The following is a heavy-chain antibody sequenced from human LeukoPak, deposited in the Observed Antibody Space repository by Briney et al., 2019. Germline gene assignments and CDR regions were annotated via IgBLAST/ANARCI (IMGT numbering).Heavy chain of an antibody. CDR1: GLAFSSYA. J-gene: IGHJ6*02. Sequence: PGGSLRLSCVASGLAFSSYAMYWVRQAPGKGLEWVAVISYDGSNEYYADSVKGRFTISRDNSKTTLYLQMNSLRTEDTAVYYCARGLGSSPPSPFYGMDVWGQGTTVTVSS. CDR3: ARGLGSSPPSPFYGMDV. CDR2: ISYDGSNE. D-gene: IGHD2-2*01. V-gene: IGHV3-30-3*01.